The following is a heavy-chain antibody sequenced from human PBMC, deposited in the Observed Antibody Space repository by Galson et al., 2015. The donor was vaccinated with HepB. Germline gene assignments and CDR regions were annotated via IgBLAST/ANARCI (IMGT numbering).Heavy chain of an antibody. J-gene: IGHJ4*02. CDR3: ASAADQFFDY. CDR1: GYTFTNSF. Sequence: SVKVSCKASGYTFTNSFMHWVRQTPVQGLEWMGIIDPSGGNATYAQRFQGRVTMTRDTSTSTVYMELSRLRFEDTAVYYCASAADQFFDYWGQGTPVTVSS. CDR2: IDPSGGNA. V-gene: IGHV1-46*01.